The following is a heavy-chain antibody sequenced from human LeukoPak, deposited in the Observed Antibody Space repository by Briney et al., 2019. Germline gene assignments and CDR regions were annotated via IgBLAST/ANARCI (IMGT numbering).Heavy chain of an antibody. Sequence: RLSCAXSGFTFSSYSMNWVRQAPGKGLEWVSSISSSSSYIYYADSVKGRFTISRDNAKNSLYLQMNSLRAEDTAVYYCARDLITIFGVVTKNYYYYYGMDVWGQGTTVTVSS. J-gene: IGHJ6*02. CDR3: ARDLITIFGVVTKNYYYYYGMDV. D-gene: IGHD3-3*01. CDR2: ISSSSSYI. V-gene: IGHV3-21*01. CDR1: GFTFSSYS.